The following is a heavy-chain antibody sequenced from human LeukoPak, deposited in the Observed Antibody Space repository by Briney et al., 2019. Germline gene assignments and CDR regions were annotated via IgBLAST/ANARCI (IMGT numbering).Heavy chain of an antibody. CDR3: ARAKFDSSGYYYRGFDI. D-gene: IGHD3-22*01. Sequence: GGSLRLSCAASGFIFSDYYMGWIRQAPGRGLEWVSCISDSGSNIYYTDSVKGRFTMSRDNAKKSLYLQMNSLRAEDTAVYYCARAKFDSSGYYYRGFDIWGQGTMVTVSS. J-gene: IGHJ3*02. CDR1: GFIFSDYY. CDR2: ISDSGSNI. V-gene: IGHV3-11*04.